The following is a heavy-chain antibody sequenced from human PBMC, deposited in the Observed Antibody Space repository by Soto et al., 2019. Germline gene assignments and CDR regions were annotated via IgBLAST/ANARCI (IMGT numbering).Heavy chain of an antibody. CDR2: IIPIFGTA. CDR1: GGTFSSYA. CDR3: ASKLAVAGPTYYYYGMDV. Sequence: SVKVSCKASGGTFSSYAISWVRQAPGQGPEWMGGIIPIFGTANYAQKFQGRVTITADESTSTAYMELSSLRSEDTAVYYCASKLAVAGPTYYYYGMDVWGQGTTVTVSS. V-gene: IGHV1-69*13. D-gene: IGHD6-19*01. J-gene: IGHJ6*02.